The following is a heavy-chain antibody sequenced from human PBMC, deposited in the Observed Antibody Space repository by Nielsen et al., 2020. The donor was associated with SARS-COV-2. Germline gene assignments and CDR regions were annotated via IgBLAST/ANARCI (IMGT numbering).Heavy chain of an antibody. D-gene: IGHD3-3*01. CDR1: GGSISSSNW. J-gene: IGHJ4*02. CDR3: ARNTPITIFGVVSAFDY. Sequence: SETLSLTCAVSGGSISSSNWWSWVRQPPGKGLEWIGEIYHSGSTNYNPSLKSRVTISVDTSKNQFSLKLSSVTAADTAVYYCARNTPITIFGVVSAFDYWGQGTLVTVSS. V-gene: IGHV4-4*02. CDR2: IYHSGST.